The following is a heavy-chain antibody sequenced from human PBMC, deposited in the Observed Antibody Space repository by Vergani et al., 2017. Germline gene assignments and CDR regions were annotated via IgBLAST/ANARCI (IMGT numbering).Heavy chain of an antibody. V-gene: IGHV3-23*04. CDR3: AKDLPFSHYGGNSGDIVDY. D-gene: IGHD4-23*01. J-gene: IGHJ4*02. CDR2: ISGSGGST. Sequence: EVQLVESGGGLVQPGGSLRLSCAASGFTFSSYAMSWVRQAPGKGLEWVSAISGSGGSTYYADSVKGRFTISRDNSKNTLYLQMNSLRAEDTAVYYCAKDLPFSHYGGNSGDIVDYWGQGTLVTVSS. CDR1: GFTFSSYA.